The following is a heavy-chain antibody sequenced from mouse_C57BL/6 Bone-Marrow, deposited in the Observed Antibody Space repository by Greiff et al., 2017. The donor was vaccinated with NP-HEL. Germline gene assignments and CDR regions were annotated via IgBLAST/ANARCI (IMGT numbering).Heavy chain of an antibody. Sequence: VQLKESGPELVKPGASVKMSCKASGYTFTDYNMHWVKQSHGKSLEWIGYINPNNGGTSYNQKFKGKATLTVNKSSSTAYMELRSLTSEDSAVYYCARGDYYGSSYGAWFAYWGKGTLVTVSA. CDR1: GYTFTDYN. CDR3: ARGDYYGSSYGAWFAY. D-gene: IGHD1-1*01. CDR2: INPNNGGT. J-gene: IGHJ3*01. V-gene: IGHV1-22*01.